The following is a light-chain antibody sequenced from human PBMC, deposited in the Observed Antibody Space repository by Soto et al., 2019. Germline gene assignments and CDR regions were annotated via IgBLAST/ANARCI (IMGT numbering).Light chain of an antibody. J-gene: IGKJ1*01. CDR3: QHYNSYSEA. Sequence: DLQMTQSPSSLSASVGDRVTIICRASQNINSYLAWFQQKPGKAPKSLIYDATSLQSGVPSRFSGSGSGTDFSLTISSLQPDDFATYYCQHYNSYSEAFGQGTKVELK. V-gene: IGKV1-16*01. CDR2: DAT. CDR1: QNINSY.